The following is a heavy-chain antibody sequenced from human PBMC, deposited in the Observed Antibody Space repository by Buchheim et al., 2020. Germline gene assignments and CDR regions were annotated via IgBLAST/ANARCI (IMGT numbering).Heavy chain of an antibody. CDR2: IKQAGSEK. Sequence: EVQLVESGGGLVQPGGSLRLSCAASGFTFSSYWMSWVRQAPGKGLEWVANIKQAGSEKYYVDSVKGRFTISRDNAKNSLYLQMNSLRAEDTAVYYCAREGQDYYDSSGSNYYFDYWGQGTL. D-gene: IGHD3-22*01. CDR3: AREGQDYYDSSGSNYYFDY. CDR1: GFTFSSYW. V-gene: IGHV3-7*01. J-gene: IGHJ4*02.